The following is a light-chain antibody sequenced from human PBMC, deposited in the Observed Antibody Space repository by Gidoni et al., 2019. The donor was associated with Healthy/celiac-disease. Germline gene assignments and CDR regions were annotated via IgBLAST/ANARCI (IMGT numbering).Light chain of an antibody. J-gene: IGKJ2*01. CDR1: QDISNY. CDR2: DAS. V-gene: IGKV1-33*01. CDR3: QQYANPHP. Sequence: DIQMTQSPSSLSASVGDRVTSTCQASQDISNYLNWYQQKPGKAPKLLIYDASNLETGVPSRFSGSGSVTDFTFTISSLQPEDIATYYCQQYANPHPFGQGTKLEIK.